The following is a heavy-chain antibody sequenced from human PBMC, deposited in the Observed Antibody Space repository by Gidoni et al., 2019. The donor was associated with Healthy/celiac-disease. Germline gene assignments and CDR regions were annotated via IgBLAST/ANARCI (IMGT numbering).Heavy chain of an antibody. Sequence: QVQLVQSGAAVKKPGASVKVSCQASGYTFPGYYMHWVRQAPGQGLEWMGWINPNSGGKNYAQKFQGRVTMTRDTSISTAYMELSRLRSDDTAVYYCAHSARGSSTSFHRYFELWGRGTLVTVSS. CDR2: INPNSGGK. J-gene: IGHJ2*01. V-gene: IGHV1-2*02. CDR1: GYTFPGYY. D-gene: IGHD2-2*01. CDR3: AHSARGSSTSFHRYFEL.